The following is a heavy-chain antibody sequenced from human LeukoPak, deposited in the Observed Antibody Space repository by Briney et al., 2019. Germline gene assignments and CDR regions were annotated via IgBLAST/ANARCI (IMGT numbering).Heavy chain of an antibody. CDR2: IYTSGST. Sequence: SETLSLTCTVSGGSISSGSYYWSWIRQPAGKGLEWIGRIYTSGSTNYNPSLKSRVTISVDTSKNHFSLELTSVTAADTAVYYCARQREWELLYYFDFWGQGTLVTVSS. J-gene: IGHJ4*02. CDR1: GGSISSGSYY. V-gene: IGHV4-61*02. D-gene: IGHD1-26*01. CDR3: ARQREWELLYYFDF.